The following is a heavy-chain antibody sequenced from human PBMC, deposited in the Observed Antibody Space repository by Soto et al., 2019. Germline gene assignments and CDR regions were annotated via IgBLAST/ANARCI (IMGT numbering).Heavy chain of an antibody. J-gene: IGHJ4*02. CDR3: ASRDGGAAAGLDY. Sequence: GGSLRLSCAASGFTVSTNYMIWVRQAPGKGLEWVSVIYSGGSTYYADSVKGRFTISRDNSKNTLYLQMNSLRAEDTAVYYCASRDGGAAAGLDYWGQGTLVTVSS. V-gene: IGHV3-53*01. CDR2: IYSGGST. D-gene: IGHD6-13*01. CDR1: GFTVSTNY.